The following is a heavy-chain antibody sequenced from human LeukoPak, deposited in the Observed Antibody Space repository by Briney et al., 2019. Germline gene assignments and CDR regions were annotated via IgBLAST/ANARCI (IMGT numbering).Heavy chain of an antibody. CDR2: ISAYNGNT. CDR3: ARSAIAVAALFDY. D-gene: IGHD6-19*01. J-gene: IGHJ4*02. V-gene: IGHV1-18*01. CDR1: GYTFTSYG. Sequence: GASVKVSCKASGYTFTSYGISWVRQAPGQGLEWMGWISAYNGNTNYAQKLQGRVTMTTDTSTSTAHMELRSLRSDDTAVYYCARSAIAVAALFDYWGQGTLVTVSS.